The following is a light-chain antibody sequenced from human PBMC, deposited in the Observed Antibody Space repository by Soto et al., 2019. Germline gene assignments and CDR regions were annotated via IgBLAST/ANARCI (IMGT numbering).Light chain of an antibody. J-gene: IGLJ1*01. Sequence: QSALTQPRSVSGSPGQSVTISCTGTGNDVGAYNYVSWYQQLPGTAPKLLIYNNNNRPSGVPDRFSGSKSGTSASLAITGLQAEDEADYYCQSYDSSLSAYVFGTGTKVTVL. CDR2: NNN. V-gene: IGLV1-40*01. CDR1: GNDVGAYNY. CDR3: QSYDSSLSAYV.